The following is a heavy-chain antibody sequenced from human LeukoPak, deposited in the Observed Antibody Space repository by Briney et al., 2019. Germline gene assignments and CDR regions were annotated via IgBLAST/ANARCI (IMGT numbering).Heavy chain of an antibody. D-gene: IGHD2-21*02. CDR2: IYHSGST. CDR3: ARDYKERHIVVVTAQQRGSSEAFDI. J-gene: IGHJ3*02. CDR1: GGSISSSNW. V-gene: IGHV4-4*02. Sequence: PSETLSLTCAVSGGSISSSNWWSWVRQPPGKGLEWIGEIYHSGSTNYNPSLKSRVTISVDTSKNQFSLKLSAVTAADTAVYYCARDYKERHIVVVTAQQRGSSEAFDIWGQGTMVTVSS.